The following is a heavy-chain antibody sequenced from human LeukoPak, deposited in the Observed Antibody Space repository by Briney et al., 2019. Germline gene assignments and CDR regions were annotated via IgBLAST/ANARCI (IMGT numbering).Heavy chain of an antibody. V-gene: IGHV4-39*07. CDR1: ARSISSSSYY. D-gene: IGHD3-22*01. CDR2: IYYNGST. J-gene: IGHJ3*02. CDR3: ARDFVGSSGPYRSRAPNAFDI. Sequence: SETLSLTCTVSARSISSSSYYWGWIRQPPGKGLEWFGSIYYNGSTYYNPSLKSRVTISVDTAKDQFSLKLSSVTAADTAVYYCARDFVGSSGPYRSRAPNAFDIWGQGTMVTVSS.